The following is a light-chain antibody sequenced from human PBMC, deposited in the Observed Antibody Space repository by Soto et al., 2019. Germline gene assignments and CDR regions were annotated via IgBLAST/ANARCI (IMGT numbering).Light chain of an antibody. CDR2: KAS. Sequence: DIQMTQSPSTLSGSVGDRVTITCRASQSISNWLAWYQQKPGKAPKLLIYKASNLESGVPSRFSGSGSGTEFTLTISSLQPDDFATYYCQQYNSSFGPGTKVDIK. CDR3: QQYNSS. J-gene: IGKJ3*01. CDR1: QSISNW. V-gene: IGKV1-5*03.